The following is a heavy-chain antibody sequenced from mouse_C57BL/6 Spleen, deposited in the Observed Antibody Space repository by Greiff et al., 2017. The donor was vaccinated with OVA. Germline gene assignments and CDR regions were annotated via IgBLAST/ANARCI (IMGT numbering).Heavy chain of an antibody. CDR2: IYWDDDK. J-gene: IGHJ1*03. V-gene: IGHV8-12*01. Sequence: QVTLKECGPGILQSSQTLSLTCSFSGFSLSTSGMGVSWIRQPSGKGLEWLAHIYWDDDKRYNPSLKSRLTISKDTSRNQVFLKITSVDTADTATYYCARGLLRYFDVWGTGTTVTVSS. CDR1: GFSLSTSGMG. CDR3: ARGLLRYFDV. D-gene: IGHD2-3*01.